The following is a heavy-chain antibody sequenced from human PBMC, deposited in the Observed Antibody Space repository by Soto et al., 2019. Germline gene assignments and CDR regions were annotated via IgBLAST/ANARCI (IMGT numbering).Heavy chain of an antibody. V-gene: IGHV1-18*04. CDR3: ARDPSETTSWVHYFDY. CDR1: GYSFTTYG. Sequence: VASVKVSCKASGYSFTTYGISWVRQAPGQGLEWMGWISGYNGNTHYTQKVQGRVTMTTDTSTSTAYMELRSLRSDDTAVYYCARDPSETTSWVHYFDYWGQGTLVTVSS. J-gene: IGHJ4*02. CDR2: ISGYNGNT.